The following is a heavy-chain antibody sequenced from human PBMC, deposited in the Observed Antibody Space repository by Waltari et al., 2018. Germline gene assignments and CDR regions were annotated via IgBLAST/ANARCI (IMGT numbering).Heavy chain of an antibody. Sequence: QVQLQQLGAGLLKPSETLSLTCAVYGGSFSGFYWNWVRQPPGKGLEWIGEISHSGTTNYNPSLESRVSISVDASKRQFSLTLYSVTGADTAVYYCARGKGYGSGMSPHWFDPWGQGPLVTVSS. J-gene: IGHJ5*02. CDR3: ARGKGYGSGMSPHWFDP. D-gene: IGHD3-10*01. CDR2: ISHSGTT. CDR1: GGSFSGFY. V-gene: IGHV4-34*01.